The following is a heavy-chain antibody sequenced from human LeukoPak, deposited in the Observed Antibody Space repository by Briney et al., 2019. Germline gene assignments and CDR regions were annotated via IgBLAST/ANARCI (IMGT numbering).Heavy chain of an antibody. D-gene: IGHD6-13*01. CDR1: GGTFSSYD. CDR2: INPIFGTA. CDR3: ASPIIAAAGTGYFQH. Sequence: SVKVSCTASGGTFSSYDISWVRQAPGQGLEWMGGINPIFGTANYAQKFQGRVTITTDESTTTAYMELSSLRSEDTAVYYCASPIIAAAGTGYFQHWGQGTLVTVSS. J-gene: IGHJ1*01. V-gene: IGHV1-69*05.